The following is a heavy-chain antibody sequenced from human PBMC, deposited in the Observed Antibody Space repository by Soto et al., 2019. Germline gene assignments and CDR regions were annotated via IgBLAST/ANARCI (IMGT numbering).Heavy chain of an antibody. CDR3: AAHDIGGYYAEY. J-gene: IGHJ4*02. Sequence: QLQLQESGPGLVKPSETLSLTCTVSGDSVTISDYYWGWIRQPPGKGLEWIGSIHYSGSTYYNPSLKSRVTISGDTSKKQFSLQLTSVTAADAAVYYCAAHDIGGYYAEYWCQGTLVTVSA. CDR2: IHYSGST. V-gene: IGHV4-39*01. D-gene: IGHD3-22*01. CDR1: GDSVTISDYY.